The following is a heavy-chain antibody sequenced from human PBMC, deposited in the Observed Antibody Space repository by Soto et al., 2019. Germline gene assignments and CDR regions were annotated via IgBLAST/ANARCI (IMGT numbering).Heavy chain of an antibody. V-gene: IGHV5-51*01. Sequence: GESLKISCKASGYSLTSYWIGWVRQRPGKGLEWMGIVYPGDSDTRYNPSFRGQVAISVDRSTSTAYLQWSSLKASDSAMYYCTRRAGYIDYWGQGTLVTVSS. CDR2: VYPGDSDT. D-gene: IGHD6-13*01. CDR1: GYSLTSYW. J-gene: IGHJ4*02. CDR3: TRRAGYIDY.